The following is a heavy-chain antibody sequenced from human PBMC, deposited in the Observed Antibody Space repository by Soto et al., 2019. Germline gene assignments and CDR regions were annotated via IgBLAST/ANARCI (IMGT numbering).Heavy chain of an antibody. V-gene: IGHV1-69*01. J-gene: IGHJ5*02. CDR2: IIPIFGAA. CDR1: GGIFSNYA. D-gene: IGHD6-13*01. Sequence: QVQLVQSGAEVKKPGSSVTVSCKTSGGIFSNYAISWVRQAPGHGLEWMGGIIPIFGAANYAQKFEGRVTFTADESTSTAYMEMSSLRSDDTAVYYCARVAQELVWSGFDPWGQGTLVTVSS. CDR3: ARVAQELVWSGFDP.